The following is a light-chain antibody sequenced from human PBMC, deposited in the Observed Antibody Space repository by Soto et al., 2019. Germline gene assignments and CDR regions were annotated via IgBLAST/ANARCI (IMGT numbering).Light chain of an antibody. CDR1: QSLLHSNGYNY. Sequence: DIVMTQSPLSLPVTPGEPASISCRSSQSLLHSNGYNYLDWYLQKPGQSPQLLIYLGSNRASGVPDRISGSGSGPDFTLKISRVEAEDVGVYYCMQALQTPRTFGGGTKVEIK. CDR3: MQALQTPRT. J-gene: IGKJ4*01. V-gene: IGKV2-28*01. CDR2: LGS.